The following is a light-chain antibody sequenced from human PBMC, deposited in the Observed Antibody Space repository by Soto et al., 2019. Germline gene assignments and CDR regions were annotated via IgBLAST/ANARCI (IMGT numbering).Light chain of an antibody. J-gene: IGLJ2*01. CDR2: EVT. Sequence: QSALTQPPSASGSPGQSVTISCTGTSSDVGGYNYVSWYQHLPGKAPKLMIYEVTKRPSGVPDRFSGSKSGNTAALTVSGLQAEDEAYYYCASHAGSLNFDILFGGGTQMTVL. V-gene: IGLV2-8*01. CDR1: SSDVGGYNY. CDR3: ASHAGSLNFDIL.